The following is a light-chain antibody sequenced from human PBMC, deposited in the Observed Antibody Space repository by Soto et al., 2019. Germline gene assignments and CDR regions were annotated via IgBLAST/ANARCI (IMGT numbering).Light chain of an antibody. CDR1: SGHSTYA. CDR2: INSDGSH. J-gene: IGLJ3*02. Sequence: VLTQSPSASASLGASVKLTCTLSSGHSTYAIAWHQQQPEKGPRYLMKINSDGSHSKGDGIPDRFSGSRSGAERSLTISSLQSEDEADYYCQTWGTGIRVFGGGTKLTVL. V-gene: IGLV4-69*02. CDR3: QTWGTGIRV.